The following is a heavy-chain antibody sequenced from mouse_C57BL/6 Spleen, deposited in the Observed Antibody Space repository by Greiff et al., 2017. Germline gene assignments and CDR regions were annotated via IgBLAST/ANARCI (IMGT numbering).Heavy chain of an antibody. Sequence: EVQGVESGGGLVKPGGSLKLSCAASGFTFSDYGMHWVRQAPEKGLEWVAYISSGSSTIYYADTVKGRFTISRDNAKNTLFLQMTSLRSEDTAMYYCAKYYYGRGMDYWGQGTSVTVSS. D-gene: IGHD1-1*01. V-gene: IGHV5-17*01. CDR1: GFTFSDYG. CDR2: ISSGSSTI. CDR3: AKYYYGRGMDY. J-gene: IGHJ4*01.